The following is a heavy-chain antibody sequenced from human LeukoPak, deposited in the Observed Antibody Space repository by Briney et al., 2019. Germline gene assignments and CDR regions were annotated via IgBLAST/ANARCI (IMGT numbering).Heavy chain of an antibody. V-gene: IGHV4-59*12. CDR2: IFYSGTT. J-gene: IGHJ4*02. CDR3: ARDRGNGVTMVRGVTALDY. Sequence: TPSETLSLTCTVSGGSINTNYWSWIRQPPGKELEWIGYIFYSGTTTYNPSLKSRVSISVDTSKNQFSLKLSSVTAADTAVYYCARDRGNGVTMVRGVTALDYWGQGTLVTVSS. D-gene: IGHD3-10*01. CDR1: GGSINTNY.